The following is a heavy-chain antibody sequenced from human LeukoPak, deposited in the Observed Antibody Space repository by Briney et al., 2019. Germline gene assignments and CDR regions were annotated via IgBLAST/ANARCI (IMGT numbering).Heavy chain of an antibody. CDR3: AREHDFWSGYYPN. D-gene: IGHD3-3*01. CDR1: GGTFSSYA. Sequence: SVKVSCKASGGTFSSYAISWVRQAPGQGLEWMGGIIPIFGTANYAQKFQGRVTITADKSTSTAYMELSSLRSEDTAVYYCAREHDFWSGYYPNWGQGTLVTVST. V-gene: IGHV1-69*06. J-gene: IGHJ4*02. CDR2: IIPIFGTA.